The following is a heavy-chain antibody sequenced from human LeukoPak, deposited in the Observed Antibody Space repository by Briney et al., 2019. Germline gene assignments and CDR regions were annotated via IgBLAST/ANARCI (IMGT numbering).Heavy chain of an antibody. J-gene: IGHJ5*02. D-gene: IGHD1-26*01. CDR3: ARWVVGAPRFDP. V-gene: IGHV1-69*13. CDR2: IIPIFGTA. Sequence: SVKVSCKASGGTFSSYAISWVRQAPGQGLEWMGGIIPIFGTANYAQKFQGRVTITADESTSTAYMELSSLRSEDAAVYYCARWVVGAPRFDPWGQGTLVTVSS. CDR1: GGTFSSYA.